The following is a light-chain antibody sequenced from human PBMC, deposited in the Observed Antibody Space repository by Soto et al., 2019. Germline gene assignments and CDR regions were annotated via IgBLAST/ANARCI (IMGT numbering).Light chain of an antibody. CDR2: AAS. J-gene: IGKJ4*01. CDR1: QGISSY. CDR3: QQYYSYPPT. Sequence: AIRMTQSPSSLSASTGDRVTITCRASQGISSYLAWYQQKPGKAPKLLSYAASTLQSGVPSRFSGSGSGTDFTLTISCLQSEDFATYYCQQYYSYPPTFGGGTKVEIK. V-gene: IGKV1-8*01.